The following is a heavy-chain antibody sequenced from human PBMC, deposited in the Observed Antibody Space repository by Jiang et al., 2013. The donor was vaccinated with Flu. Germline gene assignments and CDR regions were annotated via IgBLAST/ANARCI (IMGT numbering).Heavy chain of an antibody. Sequence: KPSETLSLTCTVSGGSISSYYWSWIRQPPGKGLEWIGYIYYSGSTNYNPSLKSRVTISVGTSKNQFSLKLSSVTAADTAVYYCAREGIAVAGNWFDPWGQGTLVTVSS. CDR1: GGSISSYY. CDR3: AREGIAVAGNWFDP. V-gene: IGHV4-59*01. CDR2: IYYSGST. D-gene: IGHD6-19*01. J-gene: IGHJ5*02.